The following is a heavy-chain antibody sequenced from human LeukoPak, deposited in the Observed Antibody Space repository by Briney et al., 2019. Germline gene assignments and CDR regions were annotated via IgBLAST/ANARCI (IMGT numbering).Heavy chain of an antibody. D-gene: IGHD4-17*01. Sequence: PGGSLRLSCAASGFTFTHFGMHWVRQAPGRGLEWVAFINYDGSDKYCTDSVKGRFTISRDNSKNTLYLQMNSMRTEDTAVYYCARDGPAPSMTTVTSNYWGQGTLVTVSS. V-gene: IGHV3-30*02. CDR3: ARDGPAPSMTTVTSNY. CDR2: INYDGSDK. CDR1: GFTFTHFG. J-gene: IGHJ4*02.